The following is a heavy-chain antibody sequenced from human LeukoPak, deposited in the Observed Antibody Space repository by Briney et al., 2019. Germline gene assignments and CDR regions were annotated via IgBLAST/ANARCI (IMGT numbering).Heavy chain of an antibody. CDR2: IYYSGST. V-gene: IGHV4-59*01. CDR3: ARDRGGDIVVVPAIDAFDI. J-gene: IGHJ3*02. D-gene: IGHD2-2*01. Sequence: SETLSLTCTVSGGSIRSYYWSWIRQPPGKGLEWIGYIYYSGSTNYNPSLKSRVTISVDTSKNQFSLKLSSVTAADTAVYYCARDRGGDIVVVPAIDAFDIWGQGTMVTAFS. CDR1: GGSIRSYY.